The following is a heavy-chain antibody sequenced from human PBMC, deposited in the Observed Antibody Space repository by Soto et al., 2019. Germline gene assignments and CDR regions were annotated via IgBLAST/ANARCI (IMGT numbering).Heavy chain of an antibody. J-gene: IGHJ3*02. Sequence: GXSVKVSCKASVYTFASYGISWVRQAPGQGLEWMAWISAENGNKNYAQKFQDRVIVTTDTSTSTGYMELRSLRSDETAVYYFARDKRRSRFYDAFDIWGQGTLVTVSS. CDR1: VYTFASYG. CDR3: ARDKRRSRFYDAFDI. D-gene: IGHD3-10*01. V-gene: IGHV1-18*04. CDR2: ISAENGNK.